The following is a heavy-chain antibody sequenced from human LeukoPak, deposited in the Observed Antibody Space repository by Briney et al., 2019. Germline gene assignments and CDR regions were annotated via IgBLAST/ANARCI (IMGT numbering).Heavy chain of an antibody. CDR2: IIPILGIA. D-gene: IGHD4-11*01. Sequence: SVKVSCKASGGTFSSYAISWVRQAPGQGLEWMGRIIPILGIANYAQKFQGRVTITTDESTSTAYMELSSLRSEDTAVYYCARAGYSNYGDAFDIWGQGTMVTVSS. V-gene: IGHV1-69*04. CDR1: GGTFSSYA. CDR3: ARAGYSNYGDAFDI. J-gene: IGHJ3*02.